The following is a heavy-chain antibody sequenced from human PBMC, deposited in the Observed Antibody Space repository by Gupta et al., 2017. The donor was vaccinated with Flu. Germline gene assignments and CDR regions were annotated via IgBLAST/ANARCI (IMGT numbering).Heavy chain of an antibody. CDR3: VKGGPLARIPDY. J-gene: IGHJ4*02. V-gene: IGHV3-23*01. CDR1: TFSCCS. Sequence: TFSCCSRAWVRQAPGTGLQWVSSINSDGNTYYTDSVKGRFIISRDYSKNILYLEMNSLAAEDTAIYYCVKGGPLARIPDYWGQGALVTVSS. CDR2: INSDGNT. D-gene: IGHD3-3*02.